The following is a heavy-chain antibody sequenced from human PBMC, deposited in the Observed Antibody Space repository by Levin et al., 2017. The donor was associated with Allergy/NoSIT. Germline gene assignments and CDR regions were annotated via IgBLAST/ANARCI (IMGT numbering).Heavy chain of an antibody. D-gene: IGHD3-3*01. CDR1: GFTFSSYE. CDR3: ARQLGNFWSGYNYFDY. J-gene: IGHJ4*02. Sequence: GESLKISCAASGFTFSSYEMNWVRRAPGKGLEWVSYISSTGSTIYSADSVKGRFTISRDNAKNSLYLHMNSLRAEDPAVYYCARQLGNFWSGYNYFDYWGQGTLVTVSS. V-gene: IGHV3-48*03. CDR2: ISSTGSTI.